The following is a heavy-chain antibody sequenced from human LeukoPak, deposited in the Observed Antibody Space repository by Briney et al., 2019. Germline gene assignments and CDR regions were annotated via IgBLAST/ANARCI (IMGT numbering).Heavy chain of an antibody. CDR3: AKDLSIVGATGANWFDP. J-gene: IGHJ5*02. V-gene: IGHV3-30*04. D-gene: IGHD1-26*01. Sequence: PGRSLRLSCAASGFTFSSYAMHWVRQAPGKGLEWVTIISYDGTNKYYADSVKGRFTISRDNSKNTLFLQMNSLRPEDTAVYYCAKDLSIVGATGANWFDPWGQGTLVTVSS. CDR1: GFTFSSYA. CDR2: ISYDGTNK.